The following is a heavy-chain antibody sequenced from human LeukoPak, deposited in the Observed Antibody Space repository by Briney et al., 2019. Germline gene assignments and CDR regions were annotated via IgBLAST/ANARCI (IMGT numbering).Heavy chain of an antibody. CDR3: ARVLWNGDYPRFDY. D-gene: IGHD4-17*01. V-gene: IGHV3-53*01. CDR1: GFTFSSYW. J-gene: IGHJ4*02. CDR2: IYSGGTT. Sequence: GGSLRLSCAASGFTFSSYWMSWVRQAPGKGLEWVSIIYSGGTTYYADSVKGRFTISRDSSKNTLYLQMNSLRAEDTAVYYCARVLWNGDYPRFDYWGQGTLVTVSS.